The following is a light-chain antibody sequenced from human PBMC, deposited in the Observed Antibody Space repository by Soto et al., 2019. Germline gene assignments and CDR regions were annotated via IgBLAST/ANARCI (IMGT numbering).Light chain of an antibody. J-gene: IGKJ1*01. CDR3: QQDYSYPRT. V-gene: IGKV1-8*01. CDR2: AAS. Sequence: IEMTQSTTSLSSSVGDIVTITCQASQGISSYLAWYQQKPGKAPKLLIYAASTLQSGVPSRFSGSGSGTDFTLTISCLQSEDFATYYCQQDYSYPRTFGQGTKVDVK. CDR1: QGISSY.